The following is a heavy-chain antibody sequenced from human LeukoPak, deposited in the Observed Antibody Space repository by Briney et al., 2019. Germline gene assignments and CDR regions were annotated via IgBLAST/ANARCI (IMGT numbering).Heavy chain of an antibody. CDR1: GGTFSSYA. Sequence: SVKVSCKASGGTFSSYAISWVRQAPGQGLEWMGGIIPIFGTANYAQKFQGRVTITADKSTSTAYMELSSLRSEDTAVYYCASRIAVAGHYYYYYMDVWGKGTTVTVSS. J-gene: IGHJ6*03. CDR3: ASRIAVAGHYYYYYMDV. D-gene: IGHD6-19*01. CDR2: IIPIFGTA. V-gene: IGHV1-69*06.